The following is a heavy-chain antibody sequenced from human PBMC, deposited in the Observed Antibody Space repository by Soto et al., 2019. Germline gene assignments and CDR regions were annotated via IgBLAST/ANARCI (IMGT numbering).Heavy chain of an antibody. CDR2: VNPSGGST. CDR3: ARGDIVLVPASEGNWFDP. Sequence: ASVKVSCKASGYIFTAYSMHWVRQAPGQGLEWMGVVNPSGGSTNYAQRFQGRLRLTRDTSTSTVYMELRSLRFDDTAVYFCARGDIVLVPASEGNWFDPWGQGTLVTVSS. D-gene: IGHD2-2*01. J-gene: IGHJ5*02. V-gene: IGHV1-46*01. CDR1: GYIFTAYS.